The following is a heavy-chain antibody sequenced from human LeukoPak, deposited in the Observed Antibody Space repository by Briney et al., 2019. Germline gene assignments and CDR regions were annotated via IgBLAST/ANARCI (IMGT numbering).Heavy chain of an antibody. J-gene: IGHJ4*02. CDR2: IKQDGSAK. CDR3: ARDHQSGYYVY. CDR1: GFTFSNYW. V-gene: IGHV3-7*01. Sequence: PGGSLRLSCAASGFTFSNYWMTWVRQAPGKGLEWVANIKQDGSAKYYADSVKGRSSISRDNAKNSLYLQMNTLRAEDTAVYYCARDHQSGYYVYWGQGTLVTVSS. D-gene: IGHD3-22*01.